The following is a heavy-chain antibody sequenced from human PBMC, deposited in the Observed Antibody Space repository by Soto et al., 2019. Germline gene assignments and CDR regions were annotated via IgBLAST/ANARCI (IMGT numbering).Heavy chain of an antibody. Sequence: SGPTLVNPTQTLTLTCPFSGFSLSTRGVAVGWIRQPPGKALEWLALIYWDDDKRYSPSMKGRLTITRDTSKNQVVLIMTNMDPEDTATYYCAHRLTATAFDIWGQGTMVTVSS. CDR1: GFSLSTRGVA. CDR3: AHRLTATAFDI. D-gene: IGHD2-21*02. J-gene: IGHJ3*02. V-gene: IGHV2-5*02. CDR2: IYWDDDK.